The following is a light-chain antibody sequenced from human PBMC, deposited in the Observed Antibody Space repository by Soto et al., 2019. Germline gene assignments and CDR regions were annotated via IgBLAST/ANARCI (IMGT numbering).Light chain of an antibody. CDR1: QSVSSSY. CDR3: QQYGSSRFS. J-gene: IGKJ3*01. V-gene: IGKV3-20*01. CDR2: GAS. Sequence: ETVLTQSPGTLSLSSGERATLACRTSQSVSSSYLAWYQQKPGQAPRPIIYGASSRATGIPDRFSGSGSGTDFTLTISRLEPEDFAVYYCQQYGSSRFSFGPGTKVDIK.